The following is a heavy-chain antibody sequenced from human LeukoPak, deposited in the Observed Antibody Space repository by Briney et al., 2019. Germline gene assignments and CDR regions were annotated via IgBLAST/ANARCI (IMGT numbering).Heavy chain of an antibody. CDR3: AKRTSGSSWYSSDY. V-gene: IGHV3-64*01. CDR1: GFTFSSYA. J-gene: IGHJ4*02. D-gene: IGHD6-13*01. Sequence: GGSLRLSCAASGFTFSSYAMHWVRQAPGKGLEYVSTIISNGGSTYYANSVKGRFTISRDNSKNTLYLQMGSLRAEDTAVYYCAKRTSGSSWYSSDYWGQGTLVTVSS. CDR2: IISNGGST.